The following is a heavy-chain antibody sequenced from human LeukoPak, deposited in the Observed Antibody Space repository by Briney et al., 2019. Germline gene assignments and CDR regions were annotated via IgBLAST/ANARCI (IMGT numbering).Heavy chain of an antibody. D-gene: IGHD6-13*01. CDR1: GYSFTRSW. J-gene: IGHJ4*02. CDR3: ARQSSSCIDY. CDR2: IYPGDSDT. V-gene: IGHV5-51*01. Sequence: GESLKISCKGSGYSFTRSWIGWVRQMPGKGLEWMGIIYPGDSDTRYSPSFQGQVTISADKSISTAYLQWSRLTASDTDMYYCARQSSSCIDYWGQGTLVTVSS.